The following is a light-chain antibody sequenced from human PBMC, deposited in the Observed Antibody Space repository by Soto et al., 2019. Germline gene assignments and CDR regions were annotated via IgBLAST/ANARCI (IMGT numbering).Light chain of an antibody. CDR2: AAS. J-gene: IGKJ4*01. CDR1: QYISTW. CDR3: QQADSFPLT. V-gene: IGKV1D-12*01. Sequence: DVQMPQSPSSVSASVGDRIIITCRASQYISTWLAWYQQKPGEAPKLLIFAASRLHGGVSSRFSGSGSGTDFTLTINNLQPEDFATYYCQQADSFPLTFGGGTKVEVK.